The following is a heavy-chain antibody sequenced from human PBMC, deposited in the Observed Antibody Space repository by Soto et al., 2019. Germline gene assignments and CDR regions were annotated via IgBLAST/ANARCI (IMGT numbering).Heavy chain of an antibody. J-gene: IGHJ6*03. CDR1: GFTFSDYY. CDR2: ISDSGFII. Sequence: QVQLVESGGGLVKPGGSLTLSCAASGFTFSDYYMSWIRQAPGKGLEWVSYISDSGFIIYYAASVKGRFTISRDNAKNSLYLQINSLRAEDSAVYYCARDPDYSSSKLYYYYMDVWGKGTTVTVSS. CDR3: ARDPDYSSSKLYYYYMDV. V-gene: IGHV3-11*01. D-gene: IGHD6-6*01.